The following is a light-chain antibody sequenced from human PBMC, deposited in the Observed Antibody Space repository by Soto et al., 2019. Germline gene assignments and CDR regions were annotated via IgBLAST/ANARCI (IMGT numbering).Light chain of an antibody. Sequence: QSVLTQPASVSGSPGQSITISCTGTNIDVGGYNCVSWYQQHPGKAPRLIISDVSNRPSGVSNRFSGSKSGNTASLTISGLQAEDEADYYCSSYTSSSTYVFGNGTKVTVL. CDR1: NIDVGGYNC. CDR3: SSYTSSSTYV. V-gene: IGLV2-14*01. CDR2: DVS. J-gene: IGLJ1*01.